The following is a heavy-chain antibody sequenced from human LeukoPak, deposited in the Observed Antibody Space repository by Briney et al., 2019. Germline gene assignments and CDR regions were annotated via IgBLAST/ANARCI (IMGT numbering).Heavy chain of an antibody. CDR1: GFTFSSYA. CDR3: AKGRPLSKPAAIGYYFDY. CDR2: ISGSGGST. V-gene: IGHV3-23*01. Sequence: GSLRLPCAASGFTFSSYAIGWVRQAPGKGLEWGSTISGSGGSTYHADSVKGRFTISRDNSKNTLYLQMNSLRAEDTAVYYCAKGRPLSKPAAIGYYFDYWGQGTLVTVSS. D-gene: IGHD2-2*01. J-gene: IGHJ4*02.